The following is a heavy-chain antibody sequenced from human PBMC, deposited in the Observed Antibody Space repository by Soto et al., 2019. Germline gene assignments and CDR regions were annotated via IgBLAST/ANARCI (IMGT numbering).Heavy chain of an antibody. CDR3: ARGEWDYTRYYYYGMDV. CDR2: IIPILGIA. D-gene: IGHD4-4*01. Sequence: SVKVSCKASGGTFSSYTISWVRQAPGQGLEWMGRIIPILGIANYAQKFQGRVTMTRDTSTSTVYMELSSLRSEDTAVYYCARGEWDYTRYYYYGMDVWGQGTTVTVSS. CDR1: GGTFSSYT. J-gene: IGHJ6*02. V-gene: IGHV1-69*02.